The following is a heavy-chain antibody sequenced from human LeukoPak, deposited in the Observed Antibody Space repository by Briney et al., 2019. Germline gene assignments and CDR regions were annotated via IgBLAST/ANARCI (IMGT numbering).Heavy chain of an antibody. J-gene: IGHJ4*02. CDR1: GGSISSYY. D-gene: IGHD6-6*01. CDR3: ARDGEYSSSLLDY. V-gene: IGHV4-59*12. Sequence: SETLSLTCTVSGGSISSYYWSWIRQPPGKGLEWIGYIYYSGSTNYNPSLKSRVTISVDTSKNQFSLKLSSVTAADTAVYYCARDGEYSSSLLDYWGQGTLVTVSS. CDR2: IYYSGST.